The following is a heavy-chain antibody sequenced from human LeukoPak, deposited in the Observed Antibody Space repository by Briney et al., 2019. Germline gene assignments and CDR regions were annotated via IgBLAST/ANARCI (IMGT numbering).Heavy chain of an antibody. CDR3: ARTTEGYCRGRSCYSYYYYMDV. Sequence: SETLSLTCTVSGGSITNYYWSWIRQPPGKGLEWIGFSYYNGNTNYNPSLKSRVTISVDSSKNQFSLKLSSVTAADTAVYYCARTTEGYCRGRSCYSYYYYMDVWGRGTTVTVSS. D-gene: IGHD2-15*01. CDR2: SYYNGNT. J-gene: IGHJ6*03. V-gene: IGHV4-59*01. CDR1: GGSITNYY.